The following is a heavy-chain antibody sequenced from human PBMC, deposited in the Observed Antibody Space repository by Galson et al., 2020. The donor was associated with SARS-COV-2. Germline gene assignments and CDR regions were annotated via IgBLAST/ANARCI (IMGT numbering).Heavy chain of an antibody. J-gene: IGHJ4*02. D-gene: IGHD2-21*01. CDR3: AKQQYCGGDCYIFDY. Sequence: SETLSLTCTFSVGFTSNYYWTWIRQSPGKGLEWIGYISYSGTTRYNLSLKSRVTISVDTSKRQFSPNLSSVTAADTAVYYCAKQQYCGGDCYIFDYWGQGMRVTVSS. CDR1: VGFTSNYY. V-gene: IGHV4-59*01. CDR2: ISYSGTT.